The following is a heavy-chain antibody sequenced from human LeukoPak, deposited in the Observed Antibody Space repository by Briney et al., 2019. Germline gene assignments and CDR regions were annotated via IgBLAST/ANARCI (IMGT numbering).Heavy chain of an antibody. CDR3: ARGYYYDSSGYGPWGY. D-gene: IGHD3-22*01. Sequence: GASVKVSCKASGYTFTSYGISWVRQAPGQGLEWMGWISAYNGNTNYAQKLQGRVTMTTDTSTSTAYMELGSLRSDDTAVYYCARGYYYDSSGYGPWGYWGQGTLVTVSS. CDR2: ISAYNGNT. CDR1: GYTFTSYG. V-gene: IGHV1-18*01. J-gene: IGHJ4*02.